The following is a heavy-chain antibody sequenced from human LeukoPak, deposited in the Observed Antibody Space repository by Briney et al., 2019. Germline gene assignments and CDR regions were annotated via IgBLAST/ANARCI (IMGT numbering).Heavy chain of an antibody. CDR3: ARERSFDY. V-gene: IGHV3-23*01. CDR2: VSGSGGST. J-gene: IGHJ4*02. Sequence: TGGSLRLSCAASGYTFISYAMSWVRQAPGKGLEWVSAVSGSGGSTYYADSVKGRFTVSRDNSKDTLYLQMNSLRAEDTAVYNCARERSFDYWGQGTLVTVSS. CDR1: GYTFISYA.